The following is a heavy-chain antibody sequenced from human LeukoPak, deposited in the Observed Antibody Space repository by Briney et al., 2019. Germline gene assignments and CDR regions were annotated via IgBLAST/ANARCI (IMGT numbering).Heavy chain of an antibody. J-gene: IGHJ4*02. CDR2: ISGSGSST. V-gene: IGHV3-23*01. Sequence: GGSLRLSCAASGFTFSNYAMSWVRQVPGKGLEWVSVISGSGSSTYYADSVKGRFTISRDNSKNTLCLQMNSLRAEDTAVYFCAKDSASYGRFDYWGQGTLVTVSS. CDR1: GFTFSNYA. D-gene: IGHD5-18*01. CDR3: AKDSASYGRFDY.